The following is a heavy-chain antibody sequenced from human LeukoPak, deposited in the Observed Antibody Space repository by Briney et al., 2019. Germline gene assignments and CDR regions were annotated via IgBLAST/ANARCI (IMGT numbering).Heavy chain of an antibody. CDR2: MNPNSGNT. Sequence: EASVKVSCKASGYTFTSYDVNWVRQATGQGLEWMGWMNPNSGNTGYAQKFQGRVTISRNTSITTAYMELSGLTSEDTAVYYCPSYSGYAQWGQGTLVTVSS. V-gene: IGHV1-8*03. D-gene: IGHD5-12*01. J-gene: IGHJ4*02. CDR3: PSYSGYAQ. CDR1: GYTFTSYD.